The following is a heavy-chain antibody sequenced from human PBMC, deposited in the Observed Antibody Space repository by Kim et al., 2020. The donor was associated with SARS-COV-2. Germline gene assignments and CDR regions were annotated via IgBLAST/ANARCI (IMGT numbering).Heavy chain of an antibody. J-gene: IGHJ6*02. Sequence: SVKVSCKASGGTFSSYAISWVRQAPGQGLEWMGGIIPIFGTANYAQKFQGRVTITADESTSTAYMELSSLRSEDTAVYYCARGGKDLAFGGMDVWGQGTTVTVSS. D-gene: IGHD2-15*01. CDR3: ARGGKDLAFGGMDV. V-gene: IGHV1-69*13. CDR2: IIPIFGTA. CDR1: GGTFSSYA.